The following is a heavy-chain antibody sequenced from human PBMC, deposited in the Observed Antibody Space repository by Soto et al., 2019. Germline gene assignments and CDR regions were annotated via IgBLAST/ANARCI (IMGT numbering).Heavy chain of an antibody. D-gene: IGHD4-17*01. Sequence: SSETLSLTCSVSGGSVSNKTYYWSWIRQPPGKRLEWIGHVYYSGTTNYNPSLKSRVTISVDLSKNQFSLRLSSVTTADTALYYCARTTAVPNTLRSRYFFDYWGQGTLVTVSS. CDR2: VYYSGTT. CDR1: GGSVSNKTYY. V-gene: IGHV4-61*01. CDR3: ARTTAVPNTLRSRYFFDY. J-gene: IGHJ4*02.